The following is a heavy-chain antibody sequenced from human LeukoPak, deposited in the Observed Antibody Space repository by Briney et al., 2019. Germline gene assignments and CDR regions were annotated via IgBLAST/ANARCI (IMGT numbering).Heavy chain of an antibody. CDR3: AREGTAGTNLNWFDP. CDR2: ISYSGST. CDR1: GGSISSYY. Sequence: SETLSLTCTVSGGSISSYYWSWIRQPPGKGLEWIGYISYSGSTNFNPSLKSRVTISVDTSKNQFSLELSSVTAADTAVYYCAREGTAGTNLNWFDPWGQGTLVTVSS. D-gene: IGHD1-1*01. J-gene: IGHJ5*02. V-gene: IGHV4-59*01.